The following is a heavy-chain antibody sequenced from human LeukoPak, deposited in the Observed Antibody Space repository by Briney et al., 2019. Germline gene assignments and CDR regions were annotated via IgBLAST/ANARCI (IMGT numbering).Heavy chain of an antibody. D-gene: IGHD3-10*01. J-gene: IGHJ5*02. CDR3: ARELWFGMYNWFDP. V-gene: IGHV4-34*01. CDR2: INHSGST. Sequence: SETLSLTCAVYGGSFSGYYWSRIRQPPGKGLEWIGEINHSGSTNYNPSLKSRVTISVDTSKNQFSLKLSSVTAADTAVYYCARELWFGMYNWFDPWGQGALVTVSS. CDR1: GGSFSGYY.